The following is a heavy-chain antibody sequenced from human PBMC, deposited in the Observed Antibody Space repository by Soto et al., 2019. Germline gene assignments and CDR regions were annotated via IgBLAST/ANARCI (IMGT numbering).Heavy chain of an antibody. Sequence: SVKVSCKASGYTFTSYGISWVRQAPGQGLEWMGWISAYNGNTNYAQKLQGRVTMTTDTSTSTAYMELGSLRSDDTAVYYCAREYDYGDYDDAFDIWGQGTMVTVSS. CDR1: GYTFTSYG. D-gene: IGHD4-17*01. CDR2: ISAYNGNT. CDR3: AREYDYGDYDDAFDI. J-gene: IGHJ3*02. V-gene: IGHV1-18*01.